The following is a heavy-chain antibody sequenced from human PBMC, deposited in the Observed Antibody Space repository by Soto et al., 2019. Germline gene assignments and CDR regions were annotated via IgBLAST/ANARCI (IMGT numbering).Heavy chain of an antibody. CDR2: INHSGST. Sequence: LEPPSLTCTVSRGYLCSCSYYWGWFRQPPGKGLEWIGEINHSGSTNYNPSLKSRVTISVDTSKNQFSLKLSSVTAADTAVYYCAREEKDMVAFDIWGQGTMVTVSS. CDR1: RGYLCSCSYY. J-gene: IGHJ3*02. D-gene: IGHD3-10*01. CDR3: AREEKDMVAFDI. V-gene: IGHV4-39*07.